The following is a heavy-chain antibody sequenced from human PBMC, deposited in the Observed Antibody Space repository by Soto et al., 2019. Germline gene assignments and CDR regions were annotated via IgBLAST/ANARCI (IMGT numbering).Heavy chain of an antibody. Sequence: SETLSLTCAVYGGSFSGYYWSWIRQPPGKGLEWIGEINHSGSTNYNPSLKSRVTTSVDTSKNQFSLKLSSVTAADTAVYYCARERQWLRLVDYWGQGTLVTVSS. CDR3: ARERQWLRLVDY. V-gene: IGHV4-34*01. CDR2: INHSGST. D-gene: IGHD5-12*01. J-gene: IGHJ4*02. CDR1: GGSFSGYY.